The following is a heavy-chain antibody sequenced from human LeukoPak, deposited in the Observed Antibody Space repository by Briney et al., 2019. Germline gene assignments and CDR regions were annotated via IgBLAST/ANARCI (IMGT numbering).Heavy chain of an antibody. CDR3: ARVNHYDYYMDV. Sequence: ASVKVSCKASGYTFTSYGISWVRQAPGQGLEWMGWISAYNGNTNYAQKFQGRVTITTDESTSTAYMELSSLRSEDTAVYYCARVNHYDYYMDVWGKGTTVTVSS. CDR1: GYTFTSYG. D-gene: IGHD1-14*01. J-gene: IGHJ6*03. CDR2: ISAYNGNT. V-gene: IGHV1-18*01.